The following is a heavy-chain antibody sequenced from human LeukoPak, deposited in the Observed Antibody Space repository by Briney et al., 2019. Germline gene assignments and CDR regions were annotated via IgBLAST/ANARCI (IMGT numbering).Heavy chain of an antibody. CDR1: GDSVSSNSAA. CDR2: TYYRSKWYN. V-gene: IGHV6-1*01. D-gene: IGHD7-27*01. J-gene: IGHJ6*02. CDR3: ARSLGIEVHYYYYYGMDV. Sequence: SQTLSLTCAISGDSVSSNSAAWNWIRQSPSRGLEWLGRTYYRSKWYNDYAVSVKSRITINPDTSKNQFSLQLNSVTPEDTAVYYCARSLGIEVHYYYYYGMDVWGQGTTVTVSS.